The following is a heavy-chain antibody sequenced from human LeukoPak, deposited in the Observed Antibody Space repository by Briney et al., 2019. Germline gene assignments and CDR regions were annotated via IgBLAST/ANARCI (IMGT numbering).Heavy chain of an antibody. CDR3: ARVDSSGYYYGGVDYFDY. CDR2: ISSSSYI. Sequence: PGGSLRLSCAASGFTFSSYSMNWVRQAPGKGLEWVSSISSSSYIYYADSVKGRFTISRDNAKNSLYLQMNSLRAEDTAVYYCARVDSSGYYYGGVDYFDYWGQGTLVTVSS. V-gene: IGHV3-21*01. D-gene: IGHD3-22*01. J-gene: IGHJ4*02. CDR1: GFTFSSYS.